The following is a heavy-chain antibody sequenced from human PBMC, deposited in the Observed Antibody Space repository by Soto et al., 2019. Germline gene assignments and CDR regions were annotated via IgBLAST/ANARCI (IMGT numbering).Heavy chain of an antibody. Sequence: SVNVSSKSSGGTFSTCSITWVRQAPGQGLECMGGIIPMFGTANYAQKFRGRVTVTADESTCTAHMELSSLRSEDTAVYYCARGWETVGTTTPFAYWGQGTLVTSPQ. V-gene: IGHV1-69*01. CDR1: GGTFSTCS. D-gene: IGHD1-26*01. CDR3: ARGWETVGTTTPFAY. J-gene: IGHJ4*02. CDR2: IIPMFGTA.